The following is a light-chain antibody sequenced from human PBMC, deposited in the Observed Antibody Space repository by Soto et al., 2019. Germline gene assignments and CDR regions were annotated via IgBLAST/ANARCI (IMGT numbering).Light chain of an antibody. Sequence: EIVLTQSPGTLSLSPGERATLSCRASQSVSSSYLAWYHQKPCQAPRLLIYGASSSATGLPDRFSGSGSGTDFTLTISRLEPEDFAFYYCQQYGSSLVTFGPGTKVDIK. J-gene: IGKJ3*01. V-gene: IGKV3-20*01. CDR3: QQYGSSLVT. CDR2: GAS. CDR1: QSVSSSY.